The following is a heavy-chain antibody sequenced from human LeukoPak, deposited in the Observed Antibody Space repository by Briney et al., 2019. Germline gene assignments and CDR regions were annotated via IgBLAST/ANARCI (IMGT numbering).Heavy chain of an antibody. CDR1: GGSFSGFF. J-gene: IGHJ3*02. V-gene: IGHV4-59*01. Sequence: SETLSLTCTVSGGSFSGFFWSWIRQPPGKGLEWIGYIFDTGSTSYNPSLKGRVSISLDTSKNQFFLKLGSVTAADTAVYYRARTNAFDIRGQGTLVTVAS. CDR3: ARTNAFDI. CDR2: IFDTGST.